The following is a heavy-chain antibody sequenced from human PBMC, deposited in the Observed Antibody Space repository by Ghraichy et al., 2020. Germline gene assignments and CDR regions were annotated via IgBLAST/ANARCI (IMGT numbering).Heavy chain of an antibody. CDR3: ARDDGSTWLLDY. Sequence: ASVKVSCKASGYTFSKNAMHWVRQAPGHRLEWMGSINTDSANARYSQKFQGRFTITRDPSASTSSMELSSLRSEDTAVYYCARDDGSTWLLDYWGQGTLVTVSA. V-gene: IGHV1-3*04. D-gene: IGHD6-13*01. CDR1: GYTFSKNA. CDR2: INTDSANA. J-gene: IGHJ4*02.